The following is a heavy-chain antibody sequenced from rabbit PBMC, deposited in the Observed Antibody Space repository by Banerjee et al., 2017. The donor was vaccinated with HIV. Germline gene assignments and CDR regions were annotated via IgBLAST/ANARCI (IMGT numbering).Heavy chain of an antibody. CDR1: GFTLSSYW. CDR3: ARNPGGNLGTRLDL. V-gene: IGHV1S43*01. J-gene: IGHJ6*01. D-gene: IGHD7-1*01. Sequence: QSLEESGGDLVQPGGSLTLTCTASGFTLSSYWMWWVRQAPGKGLEWIACIISSTGTTWYASWVNGRFTISRSTSLDTVDLKMPSLTAADTATYFCARNPGGNLGTRLDLWGPGTLVTVS. CDR2: IISSTGTT.